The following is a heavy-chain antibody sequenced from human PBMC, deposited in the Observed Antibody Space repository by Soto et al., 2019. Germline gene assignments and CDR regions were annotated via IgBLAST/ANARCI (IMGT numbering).Heavy chain of an antibody. CDR1: GFTFSSYG. CDR2: IWYDGSNK. D-gene: IGHD3-9*01. Sequence: GGSLRLSCAASGFTFSSYGMHWVRQAPGKGLEWVAVIWYDGSNKYYADSVKGRFTISRDNSKNTLYLQMNSLRAEDTAVYYCARSLYWYDILTGSQLPHYYYYGMDVWGQGTTVTVSS. J-gene: IGHJ6*02. V-gene: IGHV3-33*01. CDR3: ARSLYWYDILTGSQLPHYYYYGMDV.